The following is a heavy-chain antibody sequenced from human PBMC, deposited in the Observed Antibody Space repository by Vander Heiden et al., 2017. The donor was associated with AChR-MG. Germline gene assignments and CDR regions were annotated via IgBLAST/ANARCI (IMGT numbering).Heavy chain of an antibody. CDR2: MSWNSGSR. D-gene: IGHD6-13*01. CDR1: GFTCEDYA. CDR3: AKDTLAYSSSWGYFDY. V-gene: IGHV3-9*01. J-gene: IGHJ4*02. Sequence: EAQLLPLGVCLVQPARSLRLSCAASGFTCEDYAMRWVRQAPGKGLEWGSGMSWNSGSRGYADYVKGRFTISRDNAKNSLYLQMNRLRAEDTDLYYCAKDTLAYSSSWGYFDYWGQGTLVTVSS.